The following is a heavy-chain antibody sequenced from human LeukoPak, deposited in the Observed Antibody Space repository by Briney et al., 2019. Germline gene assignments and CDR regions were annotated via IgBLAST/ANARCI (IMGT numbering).Heavy chain of an antibody. CDR3: ARQPIYEAYFDF. D-gene: IGHD3-16*01. CDR1: GFPFDRYW. J-gene: IGHJ4*02. V-gene: IGHV3-7*01. CDR2: IKHDGSEK. Sequence: GGSLRLSGVASGFPFDRYWMSWVRQAPGKGLEWVANIKHDGSEKNFVDSVKGRFTISRDNAENSLFLQMNSLRADDTAVYFCARQPIYEAYFDFWGQGTLVTVSS.